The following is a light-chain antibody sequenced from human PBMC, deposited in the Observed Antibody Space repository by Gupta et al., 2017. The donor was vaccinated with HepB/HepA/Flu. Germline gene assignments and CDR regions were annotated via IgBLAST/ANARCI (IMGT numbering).Light chain of an antibody. V-gene: IGKV3-20*01. J-gene: IGKJ4*01. CDR3: QQYGSSPLT. CDR2: GAS. CDR1: QSVSTY. Sequence: EIVLTQSPATLSLSPGERATLSCRTSQSVSTYLAWYQQMPGQAPRLLIYGASIRATGIPDRISGSGSGADFTLTISRLEPEDFAVYYCQQYGSSPLTFGGGTKVEIK.